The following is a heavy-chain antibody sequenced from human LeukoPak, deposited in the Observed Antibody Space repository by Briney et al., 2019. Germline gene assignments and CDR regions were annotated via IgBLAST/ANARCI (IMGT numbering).Heavy chain of an antibody. CDR3: ARGGVGATDLDY. J-gene: IGHJ4*02. D-gene: IGHD1-26*01. Sequence: SGGSLRLSCAASGFTFSSYAMSWVRQAPGKGLEWVSSISSSSRYIYYADSVKGRFTISRDNAKNSLYLQMNSLRAEDTAVYYCARGGVGATDLDYWGQGTLVTVSS. CDR2: ISSSSRYI. CDR1: GFTFSSYA. V-gene: IGHV3-21*01.